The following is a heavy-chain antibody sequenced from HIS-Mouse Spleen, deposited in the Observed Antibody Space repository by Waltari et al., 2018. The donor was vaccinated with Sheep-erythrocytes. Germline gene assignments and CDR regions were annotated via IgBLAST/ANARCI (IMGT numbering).Heavy chain of an antibody. CDR2: IYYSGST. J-gene: IGHJ4*02. D-gene: IGHD7-27*01. V-gene: IGHV4-31*03. Sequence: QVQLQESVPGLVKPSQTLSLPCTVSGGPISSGGYYWSWIRQHPGKGLEWIGYIYYSGSTYYNPSLKSRVTISVDTSKNQFSLKLSSVTAADTAVYYCARDRLGIFGYWGQGTLVTVSS. CDR3: ARDRLGIFGY. CDR1: GGPISSGGYY.